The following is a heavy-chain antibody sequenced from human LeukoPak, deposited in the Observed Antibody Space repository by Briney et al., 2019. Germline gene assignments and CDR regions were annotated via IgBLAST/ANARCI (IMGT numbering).Heavy chain of an antibody. V-gene: IGHV3-30*18. CDR2: ISYDGNDK. CDR1: GFTFNAYG. Sequence: PGGSLRLSCAASGFTFNAYGIYWVRQAPGKGLECVAVISYDGNDKYYTDSVKGRFTISRDNSKRTVSLQMNSLRYDDTAVYYCAKARSPRGSFYYTMGVWGQGTTVTVSS. J-gene: IGHJ6*02. CDR3: AKARSPRGSFYYTMGV. D-gene: IGHD3-10*01.